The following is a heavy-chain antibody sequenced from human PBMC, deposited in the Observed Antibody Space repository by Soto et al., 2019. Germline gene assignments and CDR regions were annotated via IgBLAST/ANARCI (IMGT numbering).Heavy chain of an antibody. CDR2: ISGNAGGT. D-gene: IGHD3-3*01. J-gene: IGHJ6*02. CDR3: ARDLGAYDFWSGPYYYYGMDV. Sequence: GGSLRLSCAASGFTFNSYAMSWVRQAPGKGLEWVSGISGNAGGTYYADSVKGRFNISRDNSKNTLYLQMNSLRTEDTAVYYCARDLGAYDFWSGPYYYYGMDVWGQGTTVTVSS. CDR1: GFTFNSYA. V-gene: IGHV3-23*01.